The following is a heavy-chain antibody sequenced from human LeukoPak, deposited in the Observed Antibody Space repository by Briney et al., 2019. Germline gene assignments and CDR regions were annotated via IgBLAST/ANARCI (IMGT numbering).Heavy chain of an antibody. CDR1: GLTFSSHW. V-gene: IGHV3-74*01. J-gene: IGHJ4*02. Sequence: GGSLRLSCAASGLTFSSHWMHWVRQAPGKGLVWVSRITNDGSSTTYADSVKGRFTISRDNAKNTLDLQMNSLRAEDTAIYYCAKGSAAVRPYYFDYWGQGTLVTVSS. CDR2: ITNDGSST. CDR3: AKGSAAVRPYYFDY. D-gene: IGHD2-21*01.